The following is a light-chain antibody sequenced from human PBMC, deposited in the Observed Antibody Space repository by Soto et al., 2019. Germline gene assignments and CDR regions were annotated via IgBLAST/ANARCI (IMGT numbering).Light chain of an antibody. J-gene: IGKJ1*01. CDR3: QQYYRYPWM. Sequence: DIQMTQSPSSLSASVGDRVTITCRASQGISTYLGWYQQKPGKVPKSLIYSASNLQSGVPSRFSASGSGTEFTLTITDMQPYDFATYYCQQYYRYPWMFGQGTKVDIK. CDR2: SAS. CDR1: QGISTY. V-gene: IGKV1-16*01.